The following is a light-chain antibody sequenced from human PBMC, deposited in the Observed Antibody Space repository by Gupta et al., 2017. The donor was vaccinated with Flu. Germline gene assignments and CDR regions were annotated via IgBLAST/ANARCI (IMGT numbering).Light chain of an antibody. V-gene: IGLV3-21*02. CDR3: QIWDSSTTDHSGV. CDR1: NIGSKS. CDR2: DDN. Sequence: SYVLAQPPSVSVAPGQTARIACGGHNIGSKSVHWYQQRPGQAPVLVLYDDNDRPSGIPERFSGSNSGDTATLTISRVEAGDEADYYCQIWDSSTTDHSGVFGGGTKLTVL. J-gene: IGLJ3*02.